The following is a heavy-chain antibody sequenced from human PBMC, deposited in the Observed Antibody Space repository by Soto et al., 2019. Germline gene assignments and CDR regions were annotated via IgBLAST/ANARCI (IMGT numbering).Heavy chain of an antibody. CDR2: IYSGGST. J-gene: IGHJ6*03. Sequence: GESLKISCAASGFTVSSNYMSWVRQAPGKGLEWVSVIYSGGSTYYADSVKGRFTISRDNSKNTLYLQMNSLRAEDTAVYYCARAAMVRGVLYYYMDVWGKGTTVTVSS. V-gene: IGHV3-66*01. CDR3: ARAAMVRGVLYYYMDV. CDR1: GFTVSSNY. D-gene: IGHD3-10*01.